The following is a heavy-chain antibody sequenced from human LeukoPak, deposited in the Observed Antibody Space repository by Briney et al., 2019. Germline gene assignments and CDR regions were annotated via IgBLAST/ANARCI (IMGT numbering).Heavy chain of an antibody. D-gene: IGHD6-19*01. CDR1: GFTFNSYA. CDR2: ISGSGGST. Sequence: GGSLRLSCAASGFTFNSYAMSWVRQAPGKGLEWVSAISGSGGSTYYADSVKGRFTISRDNSKNTLYLQMNSLRAEDTAVYYCAKDPSSGWYPDYWGQGTLVTVSS. J-gene: IGHJ4*02. CDR3: AKDPSSGWYPDY. V-gene: IGHV3-23*01.